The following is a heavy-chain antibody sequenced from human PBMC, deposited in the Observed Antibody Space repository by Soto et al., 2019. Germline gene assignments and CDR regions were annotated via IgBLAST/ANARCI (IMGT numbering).Heavy chain of an antibody. J-gene: IGHJ4*02. CDR1: GYTFTIYD. V-gene: IGHV1-8*01. D-gene: IGHD6-13*01. CDR2: MNPNSGNT. CDR3: ARERAAAGFDY. Sequence: GASVKVSCKASGYTFTIYDSNWVRQATGQGLEWMGWMNPNSGNTGYAQKFQGRVTMTRNTSISTAYMELSSLRSEDTAVYYCARERAAAGFDYWGQGTLVTVSS.